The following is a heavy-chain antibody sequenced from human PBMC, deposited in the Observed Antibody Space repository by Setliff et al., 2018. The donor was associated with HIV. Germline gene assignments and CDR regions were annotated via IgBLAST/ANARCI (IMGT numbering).Heavy chain of an antibody. V-gene: IGHV1-69*13. CDR3: ARDPTTVMDYFDY. Sequence: SVKVSCKASGGTFSNYAISWVRQAPGQGLEWMGGIIPIFGTGMYAQKFQGRVTITADESTTTAYMELSSLKSEDTAVYYCARDPTTVMDYFDYWGQGTLVTVSS. J-gene: IGHJ4*02. CDR1: GGTFSNYA. CDR2: IIPIFGTG. D-gene: IGHD4-17*01.